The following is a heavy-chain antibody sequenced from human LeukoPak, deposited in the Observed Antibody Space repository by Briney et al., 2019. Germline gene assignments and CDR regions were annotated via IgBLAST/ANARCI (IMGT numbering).Heavy chain of an antibody. CDR3: AKDYYGSGSFFDY. J-gene: IGHJ4*02. Sequence: GWSLRLSCAASGFSFRRFAIHWVRQAPGKGLEWVSDISGSGGTTYYADSVKGRFTISRDNSNNTLYLQMNSLRAEDTAVYYCAKDYYGSGSFFDYWGQRTLVTVSS. CDR1: GFSFRRFA. D-gene: IGHD3-10*01. V-gene: IGHV3-23*01. CDR2: ISGSGGTT.